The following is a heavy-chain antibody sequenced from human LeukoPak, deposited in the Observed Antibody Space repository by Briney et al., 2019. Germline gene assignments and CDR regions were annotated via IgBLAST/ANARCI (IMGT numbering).Heavy chain of an antibody. V-gene: IGHV3-33*01. CDR3: ARDDVAVTGAPDF. CDR1: GYTFSSYG. Sequence: GRSLRLSCAASGYTFSSYGMHWVRQAPGKGLEWVAVIWYDGSNKYYADSVKGRFTISRDNSKNTLYLQMNSLRAEDTAVYYCARDDVAVTGAPDFWGQGTLVTVSS. J-gene: IGHJ4*02. CDR2: IWYDGSNK. D-gene: IGHD6-19*01.